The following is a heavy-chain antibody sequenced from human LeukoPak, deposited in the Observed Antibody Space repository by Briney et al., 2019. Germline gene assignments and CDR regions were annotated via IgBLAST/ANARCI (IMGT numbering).Heavy chain of an antibody. CDR3: AKDPYVWSVVVAEEGY. CDR1: GFTFSSYA. Sequence: PGGSLRLSCAASGFTFSSYAMSWVRQAPGKGLEWVSAISGSGGSTYYADSVKGRLTISRDNSKNTLYLQMNSLRAEDTAVYYCAKDPYVWSVVVAEEGYWGQGTLVTVSS. CDR2: ISGSGGST. D-gene: IGHD2-15*01. J-gene: IGHJ4*02. V-gene: IGHV3-23*01.